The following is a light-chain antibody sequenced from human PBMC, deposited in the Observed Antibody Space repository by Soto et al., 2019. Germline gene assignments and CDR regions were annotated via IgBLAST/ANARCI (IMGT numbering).Light chain of an antibody. CDR1: QSISSY. Sequence: DIQMTQSPSSLSASVGDRVTITCRASQSISSYLNWYQQNPGKAPKLLIYTASSLQSGVPSRFSGSGSGTYFTLTISSLQPEDFATYYCQQSYSTLTFGPGTKVDIK. CDR3: QQSYSTLT. J-gene: IGKJ3*01. V-gene: IGKV1-39*01. CDR2: TAS.